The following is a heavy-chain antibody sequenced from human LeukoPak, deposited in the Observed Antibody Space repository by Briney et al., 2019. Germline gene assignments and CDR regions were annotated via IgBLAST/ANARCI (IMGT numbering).Heavy chain of an antibody. CDR1: GGTFSSYA. CDR2: IILIFGTA. J-gene: IGHJ4*02. CDR3: ARGEWELLGTFDY. Sequence: GASVKVSCKASGGTFSSYAISWVRQAPGQGLEWMGGIILIFGTANYAQKFQGRVTITADESTSTAYMELSSLRSEDTAVYYCARGEWELLGTFDYWGQGTLVTVSS. D-gene: IGHD1-26*01. V-gene: IGHV1-69*13.